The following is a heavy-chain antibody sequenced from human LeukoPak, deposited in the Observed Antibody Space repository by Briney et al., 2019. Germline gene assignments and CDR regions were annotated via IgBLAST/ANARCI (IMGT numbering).Heavy chain of an antibody. Sequence: SETLSLTCTVSGGSISSSSYYWGWIRQPPGKGLEWIGEINHSGSTNYNPSLKSRVTISLDTSKNQFSLKLSSVTAADTAVYYCARPIVVVPLRAFDIWGQGTMVTVSS. J-gene: IGHJ3*02. CDR3: ARPIVVVPLRAFDI. V-gene: IGHV4-39*07. CDR2: INHSGST. D-gene: IGHD2-21*01. CDR1: GGSISSSSYY.